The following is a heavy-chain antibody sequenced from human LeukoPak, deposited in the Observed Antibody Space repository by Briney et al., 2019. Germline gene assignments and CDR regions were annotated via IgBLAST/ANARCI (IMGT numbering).Heavy chain of an antibody. CDR3: ARGRVSSSSWSSTYYYYFYIDV. D-gene: IGHD6-13*01. V-gene: IGHV4-34*01. CDR1: GGSFSGYY. Sequence: ASETLSLTCAFSGGSFSGYYWSWIRQPPGKGLEYIGEINHAGSTNYNSSLKSRVTISVDTSKNQFSLELSSVTAADTAVYFCARGRVSSSSWSSTYYYYFYIDVWGKGTTVTVSS. J-gene: IGHJ6*03. CDR2: INHAGST.